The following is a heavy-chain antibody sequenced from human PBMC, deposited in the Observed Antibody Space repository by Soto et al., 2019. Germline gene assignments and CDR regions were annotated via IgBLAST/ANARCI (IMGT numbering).Heavy chain of an antibody. Sequence: SETLSLTCAVYGGSFSGYYWSWSRQPPGKGLEWIGEISHSGSTNYNPSLKSRVTISVDTSKNQFSLKLSSVTAADTAVYYCARSRVVRTYYDFWSGYNDYWGQENLVTV. J-gene: IGHJ4*02. CDR2: ISHSGST. CDR3: ARSRVVRTYYDFWSGYNDY. CDR1: GGSFSGYY. V-gene: IGHV4-34*01. D-gene: IGHD3-3*01.